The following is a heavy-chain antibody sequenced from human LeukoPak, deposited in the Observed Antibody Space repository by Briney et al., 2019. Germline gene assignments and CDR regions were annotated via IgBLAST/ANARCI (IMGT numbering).Heavy chain of an antibody. V-gene: IGHV4-39*02. CDR2: IYYSGST. J-gene: IGHJ4*02. Sequence: PSETPSLTCTVSGGSISSSSYYWGWIRQPPGKGLEWIGSIYYSGSTYYIPSLKSRVTISVDTSKNQFSLKLSSVTAAGTAVYYCAREKVGSTTFDYWGQGALVTVSS. CDR1: GGSISSSSYY. CDR3: AREKVGSTTFDY. D-gene: IGHD1-26*01.